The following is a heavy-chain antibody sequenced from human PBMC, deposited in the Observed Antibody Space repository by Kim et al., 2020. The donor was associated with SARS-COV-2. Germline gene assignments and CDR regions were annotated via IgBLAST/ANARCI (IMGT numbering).Heavy chain of an antibody. CDR3: ARGDHTVIWFDP. J-gene: IGHJ5*02. CDR2: IYYSGST. Sequence: SETLSLTCTVSGGSISSSSYYWGWIRQPPGKGLEWIGSIYYSGSTYYNPSLKSRVTISVDTSKNQFSLKLSSVTAADTAVYYCARGDHTVIWFDPWGQGTLVTVSS. D-gene: IGHD2-21*02. V-gene: IGHV4-39*01. CDR1: GGSISSSSYY.